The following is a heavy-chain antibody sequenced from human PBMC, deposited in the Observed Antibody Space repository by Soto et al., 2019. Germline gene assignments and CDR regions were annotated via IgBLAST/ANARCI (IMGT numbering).Heavy chain of an antibody. J-gene: IGHJ3*02. V-gene: IGHV4-59*01. D-gene: IGHD1-7*01. CDR3: AREDWNFLHPSGAFDI. CDR2: IYYSGST. Sequence: PSETLSLTCTVSGGSISSYYWSWIRQPPGKGLEWIGYIYYSGSTNYNPSLKSRVTISVDTSKNQFSLKLSSVTAADTAVYYCAREDWNFLHPSGAFDIWGQGTMVTVAS. CDR1: GGSISSYY.